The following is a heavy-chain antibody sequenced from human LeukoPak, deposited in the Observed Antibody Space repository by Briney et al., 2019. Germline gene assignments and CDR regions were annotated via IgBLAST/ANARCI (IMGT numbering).Heavy chain of an antibody. CDR2: ITTKNAGGTP. J-gene: IGHJ4*02. V-gene: IGHV3-49*04. CDR3: TREVERGGSYWGGDS. Sequence: GGSLRLSCAVSGFTFSSYALHWVRQAPGKGLEWVGLITTKNAGGTPEYAASVRGRFTISRDDSRSIAYLQLNSLKSEDTAVYFCTREVERGGSYWGGDSWGQGTLVTVSS. CDR1: GFTFSSYA. D-gene: IGHD1-26*01.